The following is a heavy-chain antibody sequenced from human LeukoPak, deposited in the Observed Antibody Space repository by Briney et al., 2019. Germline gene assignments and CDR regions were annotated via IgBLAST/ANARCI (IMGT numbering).Heavy chain of an antibody. CDR1: GGSISSGGYY. Sequence: KASETLSLTSTVSGGSISSGGYYWSWIRQHPGKGLEWIGYIYYSGSTYYNPSLKSRVTISVDTSKNQFSLKLSSVTAADTAVCYCARVRYSSGWYVSWYFDLWGRGTLVTVSS. CDR3: ARVRYSSGWYVSWYFDL. V-gene: IGHV4-31*03. D-gene: IGHD6-19*01. J-gene: IGHJ2*01. CDR2: IYYSGST.